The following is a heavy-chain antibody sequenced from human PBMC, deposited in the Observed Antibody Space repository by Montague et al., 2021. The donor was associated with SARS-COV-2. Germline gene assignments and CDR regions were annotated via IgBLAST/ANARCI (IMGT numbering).Heavy chain of an antibody. Sequence: SETLSLTCTVSGGSVSSGSYYWSWIRQPPGKGLEWIGCIYYSGSTNYNPSLKSRVTISVDTSKNRFSLKLTSVTAADTAVYYCARDPWRITIFGVVTRYGMDVWGQGTTVTVSS. D-gene: IGHD3-3*01. V-gene: IGHV4-61*01. J-gene: IGHJ6*02. CDR2: IYYSGST. CDR3: ARDPWRITIFGVVTRYGMDV. CDR1: GGSVSSGSYY.